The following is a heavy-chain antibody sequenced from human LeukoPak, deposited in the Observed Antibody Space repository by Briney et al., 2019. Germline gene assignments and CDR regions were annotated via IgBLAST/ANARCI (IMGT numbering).Heavy chain of an antibody. Sequence: SVKVSCKASGGTFSSYAISWVRQAPGQGLEWMGRIIPIFGIANYAQKFQGRVTITADKSTSTAYMELSSLRSEDTAVYYCARHGPRDYGDYWGQGTLVTVSS. CDR2: IIPIFGIA. CDR3: ARHGPRDYGDY. CDR1: GGTFSSYA. J-gene: IGHJ4*02. V-gene: IGHV1-69*04.